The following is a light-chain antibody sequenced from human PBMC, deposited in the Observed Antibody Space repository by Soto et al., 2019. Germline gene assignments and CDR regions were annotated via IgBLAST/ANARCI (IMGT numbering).Light chain of an antibody. CDR1: SSDVGGNKY. J-gene: IGLJ1*01. CDR2: DVS. V-gene: IGLV2-14*03. CDR3: SAFTGTTYV. Sequence: QSALTQPASVSGSPGQSITISCTGTSSDVGGNKYVSWYQHYPGKAPKLMICDVSNRPSGVSNRFSGSKSGNTASLTISGLLAEDEGDYYCSAFTGTTYVFGTGTKLTVL.